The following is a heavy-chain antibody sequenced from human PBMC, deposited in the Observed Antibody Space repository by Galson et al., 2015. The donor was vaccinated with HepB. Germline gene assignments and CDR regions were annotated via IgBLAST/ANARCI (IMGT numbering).Heavy chain of an antibody. Sequence: SLRLSCAASGFTFSSYSMNWVRQAPGKGLEWVSFISSGSTYIYYVDSVMGRFTISRDNAKKTLYLQMNSLRAEDTAVYYCAKGNSGNYYVEHYWGQGTLVTVSS. CDR1: GFTFSSYS. CDR3: AKGNSGNYYVEHY. CDR2: ISSGSTYI. J-gene: IGHJ4*02. D-gene: IGHD1-26*01. V-gene: IGHV3-21*04.